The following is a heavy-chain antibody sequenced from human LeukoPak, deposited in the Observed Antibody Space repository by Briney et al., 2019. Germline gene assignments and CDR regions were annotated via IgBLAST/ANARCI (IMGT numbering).Heavy chain of an antibody. D-gene: IGHD3-16*01. Sequence: PSDTLSLTCAVSGSSVRPIYYWGWIRQPPGKGLEWIGSIYQSGTTYYNPSLKSRVTMSIDTSRNQFSLKLTSVTAADTAIYYCARAFPGFDPWGQGTQVIVSS. CDR1: GSSVRPIYY. V-gene: IGHV4-38-2*01. CDR2: IYQSGTT. CDR3: ARAFPGFDP. J-gene: IGHJ5*02.